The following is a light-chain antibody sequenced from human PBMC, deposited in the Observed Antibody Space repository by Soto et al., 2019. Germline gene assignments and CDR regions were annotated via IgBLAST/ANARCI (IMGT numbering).Light chain of an antibody. V-gene: IGKV3-20*01. CDR1: QSISGF. J-gene: IGKJ3*01. Sequence: TQSPSSVSASVGDRVTISCRASQSISGFLGWYQHKPGQAPRLLIYGASNRATGIPDRFSGSGSGTDFTLTISRLEPEDFAVYSCQQYGGSPLFTFGPGTRVDFK. CDR3: QQYGGSPLFT. CDR2: GAS.